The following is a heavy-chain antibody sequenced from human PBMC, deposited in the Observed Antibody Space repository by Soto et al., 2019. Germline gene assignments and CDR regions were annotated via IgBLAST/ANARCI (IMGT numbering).Heavy chain of an antibody. Sequence: HPGGSLRLSCAASGFTFISYPMTWVRQAPGKGLEWVSSITGTGGTTSYADSVKGRFTISRDNSKNTLYLQLDNLRAEDTAVYYCSGGRGSWEVPDYWGQGTLVTVSS. D-gene: IGHD1-26*01. CDR1: GFTFISYP. CDR3: SGGRGSWEVPDY. CDR2: ITGTGGTT. J-gene: IGHJ4*02. V-gene: IGHV3-23*01.